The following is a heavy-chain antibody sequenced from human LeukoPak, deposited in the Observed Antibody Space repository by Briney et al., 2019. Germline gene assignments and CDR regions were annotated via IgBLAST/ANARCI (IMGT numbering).Heavy chain of an antibody. CDR1: GFTFSSYG. J-gene: IGHJ4*02. CDR2: IRYDGSNK. CDR3: AKDPSIAARPYYFDY. D-gene: IGHD6-6*01. V-gene: IGHV3-30*02. Sequence: PGGSLRLSCAASGFTFSSYGMHWVRQAPGKGLEWVAFIRYDGSNKYYADSVKGRFTISRDNSKNTLYLQMNSLRAEDTAVYYCAKDPSIAARPYYFDYWGQGTLVTVSS.